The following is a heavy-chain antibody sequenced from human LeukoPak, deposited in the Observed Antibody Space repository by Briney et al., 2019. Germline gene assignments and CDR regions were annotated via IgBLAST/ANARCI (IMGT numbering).Heavy chain of an antibody. CDR3: ARVMGNEDWYSKYGMDV. Sequence: GGSLRLSCAASGFTVSSNYMSWVRQAPGKGLEWVSVIYSGGSTYYADSVKGRFTISRHNSKNTPYLQMNSLRAEDTAVYYCARVMGNEDWYSKYGMDVWGQGTTVTVSS. V-gene: IGHV3-53*04. D-gene: IGHD1-1*01. CDR1: GFTVSSNY. J-gene: IGHJ6*02. CDR2: IYSGGST.